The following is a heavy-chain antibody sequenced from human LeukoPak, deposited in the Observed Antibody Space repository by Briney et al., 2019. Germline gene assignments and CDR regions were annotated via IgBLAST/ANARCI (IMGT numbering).Heavy chain of an antibody. Sequence: GGSLRLSCAASGFTFSSYWMHWVRQAPGQGLVWVSRINNDGSSTTYADSVKGRFTISRDNAQNTLYLQMNSLRAEDTAVYYCARDRAYSSSSPFDYWGQGTLVTVSS. CDR3: ARDRAYSSSSPFDY. D-gene: IGHD6-6*01. J-gene: IGHJ4*02. CDR2: INNDGSST. CDR1: GFTFSSYW. V-gene: IGHV3-74*03.